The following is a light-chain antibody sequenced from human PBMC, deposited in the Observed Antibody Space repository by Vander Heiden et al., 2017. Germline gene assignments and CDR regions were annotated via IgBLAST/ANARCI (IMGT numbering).Light chain of an antibody. J-gene: IGKJ4*01. CDR3: QQRSNWLT. Sequence: DIVLTQSPATLSLSPGASATLSCRASQSVSSYLAWYQQKPGQAPRLLIYDASNRATGIPARFSGSGSGTDFTLTISSLEPEDFAVYYCQQRSNWLTFGGGTKVEIK. V-gene: IGKV3-11*01. CDR1: QSVSSY. CDR2: DAS.